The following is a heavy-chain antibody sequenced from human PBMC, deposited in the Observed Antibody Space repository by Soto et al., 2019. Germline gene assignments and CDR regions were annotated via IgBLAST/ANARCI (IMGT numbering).Heavy chain of an antibody. J-gene: IGHJ3*02. CDR1: GYTFTSYY. V-gene: IGHV1-46*01. Sequence: GASVKVSCKASGYTFTSYYMHWVRQAPGQGLEWMGIINPSGGSTSYAQKFQGRVTMTRDTSTSTVYMELSSLRSEDTAVYYCARERYYYDSSGEPQAFDIWGQGTMVTVSS. D-gene: IGHD3-22*01. CDR2: INPSGGST. CDR3: ARERYYYDSSGEPQAFDI.